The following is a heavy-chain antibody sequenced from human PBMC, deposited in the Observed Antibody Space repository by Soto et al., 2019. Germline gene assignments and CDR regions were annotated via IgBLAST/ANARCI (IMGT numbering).Heavy chain of an antibody. CDR2: IYRDGRP. J-gene: IGHJ3*01. CDR3: ARDTENTGGGLDV. D-gene: IGHD2-8*02. V-gene: IGHV3-53*02. Sequence: EVQVVETGGGLIQPGGSLRPSCAVSGFSVSHNYMTWVRQAPGKGLDWVSVIYRDGRPYYANSVKGRFALSRDTSKNMVYLQMNSLRVEDTAVYYCARDTENTGGGLDVWGQGAMVTVPS. CDR1: GFSVSHNY.